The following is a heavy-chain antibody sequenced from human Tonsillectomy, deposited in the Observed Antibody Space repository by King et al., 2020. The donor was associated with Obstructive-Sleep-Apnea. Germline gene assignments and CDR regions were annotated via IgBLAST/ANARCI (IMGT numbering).Heavy chain of an antibody. CDR3: ARDHYYDSSGGSDY. Sequence: VQLQESGPGLVKPSETLSLTCTVSGYSISSGYYWGWIRQPPGKGLEGIGSIDHRGNTYYNPSLKSRVTISVDTSKNQFSLKLSSVTAADTAVYFCARDHYYDSSGGSDYWGQGTLVTVSS. V-gene: IGHV4-38-2*02. D-gene: IGHD3-22*01. CDR2: IDHRGNT. CDR1: GYSISSGYY. J-gene: IGHJ4*02.